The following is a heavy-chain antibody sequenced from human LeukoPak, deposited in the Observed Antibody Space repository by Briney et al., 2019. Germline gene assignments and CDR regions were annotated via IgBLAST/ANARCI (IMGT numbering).Heavy chain of an antibody. CDR3: ARVAGWHWFDP. V-gene: IGHV3-23*01. CDR2: IRPSGDNT. J-gene: IGHJ5*02. Sequence: GGSLRLSCAASGFTFSSYDMTWVRQAPGRGREWVSSIRPSGDNTYYGDSGKGRFTISRDNSKNTVYLQMNNMRVDDTAVYYCARVAGWHWFDPWGQGTLVTVSS. D-gene: IGHD6-19*01. CDR1: GFTFSSYD.